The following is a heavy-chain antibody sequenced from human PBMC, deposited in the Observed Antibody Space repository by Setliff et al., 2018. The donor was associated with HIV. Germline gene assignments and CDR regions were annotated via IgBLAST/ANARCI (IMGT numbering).Heavy chain of an antibody. V-gene: IGHV4-4*07. D-gene: IGHD2-8*02. CDR1: GGSISSYY. CDR3: ARVSSTYWYSIFRNYYYHMDV. Sequence: KPSETLSLTCTVSGGSISSYYWSWIRQPAGKGLEWIGHIYISGSTNYNPSFNSRVTMSVDTSKNQFSLRLTSVTAADTAVYYCARVSSTYWYSIFRNYYYHMDVWGKGTTVTVSS. CDR2: IYISGST. J-gene: IGHJ6*03.